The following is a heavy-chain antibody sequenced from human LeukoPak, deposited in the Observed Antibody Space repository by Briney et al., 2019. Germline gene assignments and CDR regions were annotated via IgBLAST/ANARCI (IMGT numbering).Heavy chain of an antibody. J-gene: IGHJ4*02. V-gene: IGHV4-31*03. Sequence: PSETLSLTCTVSGGSISSGGYSWSWIRQHPGKGLEWIGYIYYSGSTYYNPSLKSRVTISVDTSKNQFSLKLSSVTAADTAVYYCARDGGRELYYGYWGQGTLVTVSS. CDR1: GGSISSGGYS. D-gene: IGHD3-10*01. CDR3: ARDGGRELYYGY. CDR2: IYYSGST.